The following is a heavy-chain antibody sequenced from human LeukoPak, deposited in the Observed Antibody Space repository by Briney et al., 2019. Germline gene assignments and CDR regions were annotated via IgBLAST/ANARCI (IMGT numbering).Heavy chain of an antibody. CDR1: GGSISSGNW. D-gene: IGHD5-18*01. V-gene: IGHV4-4*02. CDR3: ARTLLNVDTAYLVNWFDP. CDR2: IFHSGST. Sequence: PSETLSLTCAVSGGSISSGNWWSWVRQPPGKGLEWIGEIFHSGSTNYNPSLKSRVTISVDKSKNQFSLKLSSVTAADTAVYYCARTLLNVDTAYLVNWFDPWGQGTLVTVSS. J-gene: IGHJ5*02.